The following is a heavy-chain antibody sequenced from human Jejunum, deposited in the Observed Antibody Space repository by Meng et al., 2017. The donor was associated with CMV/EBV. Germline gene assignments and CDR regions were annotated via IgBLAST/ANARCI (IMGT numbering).Heavy chain of an antibody. CDR2: IHHSGRT. Sequence: SGCSFRDFFWTWLRQPPGKGLEWIGEIHHSGRTNYNPSLKSRVTVSGDTSRKQFSLKMTSVTAADTAVYYCARRGGGDYPFYFDYWGRGTPVTVSS. J-gene: IGHJ4*01. CDR3: ARRGGGDYPFYFDY. CDR1: GCSFRDFF. D-gene: IGHD2-21*01. V-gene: IGHV4-34*01.